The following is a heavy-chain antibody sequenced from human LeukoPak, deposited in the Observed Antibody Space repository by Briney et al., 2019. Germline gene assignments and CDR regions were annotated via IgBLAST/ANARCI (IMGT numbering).Heavy chain of an antibody. Sequence: GGSLRLSCAASGFSFSVYPMSWVRQAPGKGLEWVSSINDSGGNTYNADSVKGRFTISRDNSKNTLYLQMNSLRAEDTAVYYCAKETRVAGWYSDYWGQGTLVAVSS. CDR3: AKETRVAGWYSDY. CDR2: INDSGGNT. V-gene: IGHV3-23*01. D-gene: IGHD6-19*01. J-gene: IGHJ4*02. CDR1: GFSFSVYP.